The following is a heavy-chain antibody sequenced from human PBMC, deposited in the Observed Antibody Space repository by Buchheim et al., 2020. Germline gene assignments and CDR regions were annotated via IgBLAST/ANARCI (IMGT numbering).Heavy chain of an antibody. CDR3: ARGEIGQHFDY. D-gene: IGHD2/OR15-2a*01. V-gene: IGHV3-48*03. J-gene: IGHJ4*02. CDR1: GFTFSSYE. Sequence: EVQLVESGGDLVQPGGSLRLSCAASGFTFSSYEMNWVRQAPGKGLQWVSYISSSGTTVYYADSVKGRFTISRDNAKNSLYLQMNSLRAEDTAVYYCARGEIGQHFDYWGQGTL. CDR2: ISSSGTTV.